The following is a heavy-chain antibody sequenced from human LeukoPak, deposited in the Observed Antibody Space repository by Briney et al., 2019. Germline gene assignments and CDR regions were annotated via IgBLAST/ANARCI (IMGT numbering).Heavy chain of an antibody. V-gene: IGHV3-23*01. CDR1: GFTFSSYA. CDR3: AKDRNSEGGAAKNY. D-gene: IGHD1-26*01. J-gene: IGHJ4*02. CDR2: IRDSGSST. Sequence: GGSLRLSCAASGFTFSSYAMSWVRQAPGKGLEWVSAIRDSGSSTHYADSVKGRFTTSRDNSKNTLYLQMNSLRAEDTAVYYCAKDRNSEGGAAKNYWGQGTLVTVSS.